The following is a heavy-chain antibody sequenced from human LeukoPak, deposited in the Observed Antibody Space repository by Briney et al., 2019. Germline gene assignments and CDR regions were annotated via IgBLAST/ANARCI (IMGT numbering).Heavy chain of an antibody. CDR3: AKDNRIAVAGTDYFDY. J-gene: IGHJ4*02. CDR2: ISYDGSNK. Sequence: GGSLRLSCAASGFTFSSYGMHWVRQAPGKGLEWVAVISYDGSNKYYADSVKGRFTISRDNSKNTLYLQMNSLRAEDTAVYYCAKDNRIAVAGTDYFDYWGQGTLVTVSS. D-gene: IGHD6-19*01. V-gene: IGHV3-30*18. CDR1: GFTFSSYG.